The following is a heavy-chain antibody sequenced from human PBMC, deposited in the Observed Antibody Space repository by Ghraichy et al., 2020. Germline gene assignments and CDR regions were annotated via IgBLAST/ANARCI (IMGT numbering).Heavy chain of an antibody. CDR2: IRSKGNGGTT. V-gene: IGHV3-49*04. CDR3: TRLRTVGSTRFDY. J-gene: IGHJ4*02. D-gene: IGHD1-26*01. CDR1: GFTFGDYA. Sequence: GGSLRLSCTGSGFTFGDYAMSWVRQAPGKGLEWVGFIRSKGNGGTTEYAASVKGRFTVSRDESKSIAYLQMSNLKTDDTAVYYCTRLRTVGSTRFDYWGQGTLVTVSS.